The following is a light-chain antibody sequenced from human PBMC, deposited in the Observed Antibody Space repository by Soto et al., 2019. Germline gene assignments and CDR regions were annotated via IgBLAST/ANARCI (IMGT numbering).Light chain of an antibody. J-gene: IGKJ1*01. V-gene: IGKV3-20*01. Sequence: EIVLTQSPGTLSLSPGERATLSCRASQSVPSNFLAWYPQKPSQAPILLIYGVSRQATGIPDRFSGSGSGEDLALSINRLEPEDVAAYYWPPYDSTRPVGQGTKVELK. CDR3: PPYDSTRP. CDR2: GVS. CDR1: QSVPSNF.